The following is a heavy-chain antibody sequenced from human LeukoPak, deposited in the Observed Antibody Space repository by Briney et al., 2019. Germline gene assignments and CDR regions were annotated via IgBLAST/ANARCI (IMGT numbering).Heavy chain of an antibody. CDR3: ARGVIATAGGGSDP. CDR1: GGSISSSSSY. J-gene: IGHJ5*02. V-gene: IGHV4-39*01. D-gene: IGHD6-13*01. Sequence: PETPSLSCTVPGGSISSSSSYRGWIRHPPGKWLEWQGSIYYSGSTYNNPSLKSRVTISVDTTKNQCSLKLSSVTAADTAVYNSARGVIATAGGGSDPWGKETLVTVSS. CDR2: IYYSGST.